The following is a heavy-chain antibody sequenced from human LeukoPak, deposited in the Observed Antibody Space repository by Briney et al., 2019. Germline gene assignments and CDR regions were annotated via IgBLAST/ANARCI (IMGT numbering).Heavy chain of an antibody. D-gene: IGHD3-22*01. CDR2: LYSSGRT. V-gene: IGHV3-53*01. CDR1: GFTVSSNY. CDR3: ARMVTYYYDSRVAYFDY. Sequence: TGGSLRLSCAASGFTVSSNYMSWVRQAPGKNLEWVSVLYSSGRTYYADSVKGRFTISRDNSKNTLFLQMNSLRAEDTAVYYCARMVTYYYDSRVAYFDYWGQGTLVTVSS. J-gene: IGHJ4*02.